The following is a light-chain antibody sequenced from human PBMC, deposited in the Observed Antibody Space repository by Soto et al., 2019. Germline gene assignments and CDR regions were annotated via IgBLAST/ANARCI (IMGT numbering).Light chain of an antibody. J-gene: IGKJ5*01. CDR1: QGIKNW. CDR3: QQAASFPIT. CDR2: TGS. V-gene: IGKV1-12*01. Sequence: DIHITQSPSYVSASMGDRVTITCRASQGIKNWLAWYQQKPGKAPNLLIYTGSSLQSGVPSRFSGSGPGTDFTLTINSLQPEDFATYYCQQAASFPITFGQGTRLEIK.